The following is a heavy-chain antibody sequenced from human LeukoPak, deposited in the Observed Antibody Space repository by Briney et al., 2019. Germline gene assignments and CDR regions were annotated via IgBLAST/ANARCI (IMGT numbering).Heavy chain of an antibody. V-gene: IGHV3-48*01. CDR3: ARDWTTVTTSWFDP. D-gene: IGHD4-17*01. CDR2: ISSSSSTI. J-gene: IGHJ5*02. Sequence: GGSLRLSCAASGFTFSSYSMNWVRQAPGKGLEWVSYISSSSSTIYYADSVKGRFTISRDNAKNSLYLQMNSLRAEDTAVYYCARDWTTVTTSWFDPWGQGTLVTVSS. CDR1: GFTFSSYS.